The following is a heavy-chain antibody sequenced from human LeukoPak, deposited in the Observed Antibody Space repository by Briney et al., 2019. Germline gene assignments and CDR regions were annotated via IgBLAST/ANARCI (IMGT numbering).Heavy chain of an antibody. J-gene: IGHJ4*02. CDR2: IYTCGST. CDR1: GGSLRGFY. D-gene: IGHD1-1*01. Sequence: SETLSLTCTVSGGSLRGFYWNWIRQAAGKGLEWIGRIYTCGSTDYNPSLKSRVTMSADTSKKQFSLKLRSVTAADTAVYYCAREPLDSPFDFWGQGTLVTVSS. V-gene: IGHV4-4*07. CDR3: AREPLDSPFDF.